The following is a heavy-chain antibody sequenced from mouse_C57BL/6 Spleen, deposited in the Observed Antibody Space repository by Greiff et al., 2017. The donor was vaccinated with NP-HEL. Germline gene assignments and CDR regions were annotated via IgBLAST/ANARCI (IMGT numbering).Heavy chain of an antibody. CDR3: ARWTLCDYGGFAY. D-gene: IGHD2-4*01. Sequence: QVQLQQSGAELAKPGASVKLSCKASGYTFTSYWMHWVKQRPGQGLEWIGYINPSSGYTKYNQKFKDKATLTADKSSSTAYMQLSSLTYEDSAVYYCARWTLCDYGGFAYWGQGTLVTVSA. J-gene: IGHJ3*01. CDR1: GYTFTSYW. CDR2: INPSSGYT. V-gene: IGHV1-7*01.